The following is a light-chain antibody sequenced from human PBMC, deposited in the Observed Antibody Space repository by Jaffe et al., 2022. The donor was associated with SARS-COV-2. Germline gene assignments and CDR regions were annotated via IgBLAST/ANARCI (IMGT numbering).Light chain of an antibody. Sequence: QTVVTQEPSFSVSPGGTVTLTCGLSSGSVSTSYYPSWYQQTPGQAPRTLIYGTSTRSSGVPHRFSGSILGNKAALTITGAQADDESDYYCMLYMGGGYWVFGGGTKLTV. CDR1: SGSVSTSYY. CDR2: GTS. CDR3: MLYMGGGYWV. J-gene: IGLJ3*02. V-gene: IGLV8-61*01.